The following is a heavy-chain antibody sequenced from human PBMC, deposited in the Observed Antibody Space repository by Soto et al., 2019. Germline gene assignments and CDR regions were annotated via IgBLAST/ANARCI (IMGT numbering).Heavy chain of an antibody. CDR3: ARNQITYYDNISGSLYYFDS. J-gene: IGHJ4*02. CDR2: IYYTGST. CDR1: GGSISNGGYY. D-gene: IGHD3-22*01. V-gene: IGHV4-31*03. Sequence: QVQLQESGPGLVKPSQTLSLTCTVSGGSISNGGYYWTWIRQHPGKGLECIGHIYYTGSTFYSPSLKGRITISVDTSKNQFSLRLPSVTAADTAVYYCARNQITYYDNISGSLYYFDSWGQGTLVTVSS.